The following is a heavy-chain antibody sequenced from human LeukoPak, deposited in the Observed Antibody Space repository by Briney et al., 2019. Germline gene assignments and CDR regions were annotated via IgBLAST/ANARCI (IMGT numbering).Heavy chain of an antibody. D-gene: IGHD2-8*01. CDR2: ITTSSTYM. V-gene: IGHV3-21*04. CDR3: IRVNNGYAKDFDY. J-gene: IGHJ4*02. Sequence: GGSLRLSCAASGFTFSAYNMNWVRRTPGKGLEWVSSITTSSTYMFYADSVRGRFTISRDNAENSLYLQMNSLKIEDTAVYYCIRVNNGYAKDFDYWGQGTLVTVSS. CDR1: GFTFSAYN.